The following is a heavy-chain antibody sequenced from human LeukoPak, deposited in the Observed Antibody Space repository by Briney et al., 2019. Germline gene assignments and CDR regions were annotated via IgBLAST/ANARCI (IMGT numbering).Heavy chain of an antibody. Sequence: SETLSLTCTVSGGSISSYYWSSLRQPAGKGLECIGRVYTSGSTNYNPSLKSQGTMSVDTSKNQFSLKLSSVTAADTAVYNCARSGWEALFDYWGQGTLVTVSS. CDR3: ARSGWEALFDY. V-gene: IGHV4-4*07. CDR1: GGSISSYY. J-gene: IGHJ4*02. CDR2: VYTSGST. D-gene: IGHD1-26*01.